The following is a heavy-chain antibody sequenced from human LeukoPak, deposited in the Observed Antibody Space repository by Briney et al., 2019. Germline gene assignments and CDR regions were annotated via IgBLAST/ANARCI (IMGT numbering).Heavy chain of an antibody. V-gene: IGHV3-48*03. J-gene: IGHJ6*03. Sequence: PGGSLRLSCAASGFTFSSYEMNWVRQAPGKGLEWVSYISSSGSTIYYADSVKGRFTISRDNAKNSLYLQMNSLRAEDTAVYYCARDPQRDSGGSWYMDVWGKGTTVTISS. D-gene: IGHD2-15*01. CDR3: ARDPQRDSGGSWYMDV. CDR2: ISSSGSTI. CDR1: GFTFSSYE.